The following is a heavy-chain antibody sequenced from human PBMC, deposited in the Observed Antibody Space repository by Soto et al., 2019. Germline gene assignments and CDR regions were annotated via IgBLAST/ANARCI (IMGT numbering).Heavy chain of an antibody. CDR2: IYPGDFDA. D-gene: IGHD3-10*01. CDR3: ARHQDGSVTWLDA. V-gene: IGHV5-51*01. J-gene: IGHJ5*02. Sequence: PGEXLKISCKSSGYSFSNYWVAWVRATPGKGLEWMGTIYPGDFDARYSPSFEGQVTISADKMVNSVFLQWRTLQASDTAMYYCARHQDGSVTWLDAWGQGTMVTVSS. CDR1: GYSFSNYW.